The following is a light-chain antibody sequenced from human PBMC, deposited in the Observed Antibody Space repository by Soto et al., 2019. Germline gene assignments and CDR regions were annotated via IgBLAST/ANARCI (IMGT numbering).Light chain of an antibody. V-gene: IGKV1-39*01. J-gene: IGKJ1*01. Sequence: IQMTQSPSSLSASLGDRVTITCRASQSIVTYLNWYLQKPRKAPKLLISAASNLQSGVPSRFSGSGSGTDFTLTISSLQPEDFATYFCQQSYSTPPWTFGQGTKV. CDR3: QQSYSTPPWT. CDR1: QSIVTY. CDR2: AAS.